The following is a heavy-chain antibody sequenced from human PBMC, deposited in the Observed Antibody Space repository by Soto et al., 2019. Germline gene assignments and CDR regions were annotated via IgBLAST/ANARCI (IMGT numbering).Heavy chain of an antibody. Sequence: GGSLRLSCAVSGFTVSSNYMSWVRQAPWKGLEWVSAISGSGGSTYYADSVKGRFTISRDNSKNTLYLQMNSLRAEDTAVYYCAKDIAYYDFWSGYQPDHDAFDIWGKGTMVTVS. CDR2: ISGSGGST. D-gene: IGHD3-3*01. CDR3: AKDIAYYDFWSGYQPDHDAFDI. V-gene: IGHV3-23*01. CDR1: GFTVSSNY. J-gene: IGHJ3*02.